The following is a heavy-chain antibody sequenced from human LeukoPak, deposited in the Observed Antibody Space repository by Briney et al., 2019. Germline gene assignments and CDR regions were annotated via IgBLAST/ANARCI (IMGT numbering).Heavy chain of an antibody. D-gene: IGHD2-2*01. CDR3: ARDIAYVDIVVVPASFDY. J-gene: IGHJ4*02. Sequence: ASVKVSCKVSGYTLTELSMHWVRQAPGKGLEWMGGFDPEDGETIYAQKLQGRVTMTTDTSTSTAYMELRSLRSDDTAVYYCARDIAYVDIVVVPASFDYWGQGTLVTVSS. CDR1: GYTLTELS. V-gene: IGHV1-24*01. CDR2: FDPEDGET.